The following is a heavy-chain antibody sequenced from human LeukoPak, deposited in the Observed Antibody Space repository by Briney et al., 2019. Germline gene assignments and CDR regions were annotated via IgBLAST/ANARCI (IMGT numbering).Heavy chain of an antibody. V-gene: IGHV3-13*01. CDR3: ARVSSGRDGYNYDY. D-gene: IGHD5-24*01. CDR2: IGTAGDT. CDR1: GFTFSSYD. Sequence: PGGSLRLSCAASGFTFSSYDMHWVRQAPGKGLEWVSAIGTAGDTYYPGSVKGRFTISRENAKNSLYLQMNSLRAGDTAVYYCARVSSGRDGYNYDYWGQGTLVTVSS. J-gene: IGHJ4*02.